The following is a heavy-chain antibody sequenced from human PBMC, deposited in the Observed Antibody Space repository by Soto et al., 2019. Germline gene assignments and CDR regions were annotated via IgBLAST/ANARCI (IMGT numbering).Heavy chain of an antibody. CDR2: IYYSGST. V-gene: IGHV4-61*01. J-gene: IGHJ5*02. D-gene: IGHD6-13*01. CDR3: ARDTELIAAAGTVNWFDP. Sequence: SETLSLTCTVSGGSVSSGSYYWSWIRQPPGKGLEWIGYIYYSGSTNYNPSLKSRVTISVDTSKNQFSLKLSSVTAADTAVYYCARDTELIAAAGTVNWFDPWSQGTLVTVSS. CDR1: GGSVSSGSYY.